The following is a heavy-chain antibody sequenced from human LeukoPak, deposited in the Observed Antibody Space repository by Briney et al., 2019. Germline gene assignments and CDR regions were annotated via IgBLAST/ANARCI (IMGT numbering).Heavy chain of an antibody. D-gene: IGHD3-22*01. J-gene: IGHJ4*02. CDR2: IKQDGSDK. Sequence: PGGSLRLSCAASGFTFTNAWMSWVRQAPGKGLEWVANIKQDGSDKYYVDSVKGRFTISRDSAKNSLYLQMNSLRAEDTAVYYCARDPYDSSWGLCYFDYWGQGNLVTVSS. CDR1: GFTFTNAW. V-gene: IGHV3-7*04. CDR3: ARDPYDSSWGLCYFDY.